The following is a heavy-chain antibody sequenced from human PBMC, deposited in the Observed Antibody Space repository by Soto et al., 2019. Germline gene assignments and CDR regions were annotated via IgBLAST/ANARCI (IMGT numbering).Heavy chain of an antibody. CDR1: GFTFSSYG. V-gene: IGHV3-30*18. D-gene: IGHD6-13*01. CDR2: ISYDGSNK. Sequence: QVQLVESGGGVVQPGRSLRLSCAASGFTFSSYGMHWVRQAPGKGLVWVAVISYDGSNKYYADSVKGRFTISRDNSKNTLYLQMNSLRAEDTAVYYCAKDGVGIAAHIWGQGTMVTVSS. CDR3: AKDGVGIAAHI. J-gene: IGHJ3*02.